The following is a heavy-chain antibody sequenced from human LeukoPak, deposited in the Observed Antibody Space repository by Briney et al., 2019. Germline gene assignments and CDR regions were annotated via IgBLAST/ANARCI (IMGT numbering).Heavy chain of an antibody. CDR3: ARKNYGDYGVGAFDI. CDR1: GLSLSTSGVG. J-gene: IGHJ3*02. CDR2: IYWDDDK. D-gene: IGHD4-17*01. V-gene: IGHV2-5*02. Sequence: SGPTLVKPTQTLTLTCTFSGLSLSTSGVGVGWIRQPPGRALEWLALIYWDDDKRYSPSLKSRLTITKDTSKNQVVLTMTNMDPVDTATYYCARKNYGDYGVGAFDIWGQGTMVTVSS.